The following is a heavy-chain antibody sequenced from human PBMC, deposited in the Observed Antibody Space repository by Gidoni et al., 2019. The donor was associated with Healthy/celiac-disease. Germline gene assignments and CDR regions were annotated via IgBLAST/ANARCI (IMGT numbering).Heavy chain of an antibody. CDR1: GSTFTSYD. Sequence: QVQPVQSVAEVKPPGASVTVSCKASGSTFTSYDINWVRQATGQGLEWMGWMNPTRGNTGEAQKFQGRVTITRNTSISTAYMELSSLRSEDTAVYYCARGSGDWDFEYWGQGTLVTVSS. CDR3: ARGSGDWDFEY. J-gene: IGHJ4*02. D-gene: IGHD2-21*01. CDR2: MNPTRGNT. V-gene: IGHV1-8*03.